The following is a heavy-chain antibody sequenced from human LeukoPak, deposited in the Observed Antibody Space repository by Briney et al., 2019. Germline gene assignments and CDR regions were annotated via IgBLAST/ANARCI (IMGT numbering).Heavy chain of an antibody. CDR1: GGSFSGYY. Sequence: SSETLSLTCAVYGGSFSGYYWSWIRQPPGKGLEWIGEINHSGSTNYNPSLKSRVTISVDTSKNQFSLKLSSVTAADTAVYYCARLAIPLLWFGEFRGFDPWGQGTLVTVSS. CDR2: INHSGST. CDR3: ARLAIPLLWFGEFRGFDP. D-gene: IGHD3-10*01. V-gene: IGHV4-34*01. J-gene: IGHJ5*02.